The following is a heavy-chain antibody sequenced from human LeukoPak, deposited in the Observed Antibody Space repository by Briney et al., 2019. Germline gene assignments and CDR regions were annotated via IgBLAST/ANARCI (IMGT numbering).Heavy chain of an antibody. CDR2: IHYSGST. Sequence: TSETLSLTCTVSGGSISTYYWSWIRQPPGKGPEWIGYIHYSGSTNYNPSLKSRVTISVDTSKNQFSLKLSSVTAADTAVYYCARTGIVGATPDYWGQGTLVTVSS. V-gene: IGHV4-59*01. D-gene: IGHD1-26*01. J-gene: IGHJ4*02. CDR1: GGSISTYY. CDR3: ARTGIVGATPDY.